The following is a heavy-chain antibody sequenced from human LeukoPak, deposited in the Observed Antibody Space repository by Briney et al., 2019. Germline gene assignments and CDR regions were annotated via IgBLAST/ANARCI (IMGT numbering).Heavy chain of an antibody. Sequence: SETLSLTCTVSGVSISSYYWSWIRQPAGKGLEWIGRIYTSGSTNYNPSLKSRVTMSVDTSKNQFSLKLSSVTAADTAVYYCARSSRRGYSSYDAFDIWGQGTMVTVSS. D-gene: IGHD5-18*01. CDR3: ARSSRRGYSSYDAFDI. CDR1: GVSISSYY. CDR2: IYTSGST. V-gene: IGHV4-4*07. J-gene: IGHJ3*02.